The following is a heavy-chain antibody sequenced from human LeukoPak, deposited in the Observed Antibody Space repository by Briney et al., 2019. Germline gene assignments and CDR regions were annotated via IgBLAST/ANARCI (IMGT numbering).Heavy chain of an antibody. D-gene: IGHD1-26*01. V-gene: IGHV3-33*06. Sequence: GGSLRLSCAASGFTFSSYGMHWVRQAPGKGLEWVAVIWYDGSNKYYADSVKGRFTISRDNSKNTLYLQMNSLRAGDTAVYYCAKDLGEATMDVWGKGTTVTVSS. CDR1: GFTFSSYG. J-gene: IGHJ6*03. CDR3: AKDLGEATMDV. CDR2: IWYDGSNK.